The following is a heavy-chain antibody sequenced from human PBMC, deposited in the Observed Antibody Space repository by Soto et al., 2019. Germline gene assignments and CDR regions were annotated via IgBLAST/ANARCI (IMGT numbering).Heavy chain of an antibody. CDR2: IWYDGSEN. V-gene: IGHV3-33*01. D-gene: IGHD4-17*01. Sequence: QVQLVESGGGVVQPGRSLRLSCVASGFTFNNYGMHWVRQAPGKGLEWVSVIWYDGSENYDVDSVKGRFTISRDNSKNTLYLQMNCLRAEDTAIYDYASNNYGGKDYWGQGTLDTVSS. J-gene: IGHJ4*02. CDR1: GFTFNNYG. CDR3: ASNNYGGKDY.